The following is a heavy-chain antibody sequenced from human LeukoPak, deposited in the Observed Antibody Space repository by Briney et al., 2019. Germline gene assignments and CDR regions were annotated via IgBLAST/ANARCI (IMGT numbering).Heavy chain of an antibody. CDR2: IAYDGSRA. V-gene: IGHV3-33*01. D-gene: IGHD1-14*01. J-gene: IGHJ4*02. CDR1: GFTFGGYG. Sequence: GGSLRLSCAGSGFTFGGYGMHWFRQTPGKGLEWVAVIAYDGSRAFYADSVRGRFTISRDNSKNTMSVQMDNLRAEDTAVYYCTRYNNDHFDYWGQGTLVTVSS. CDR3: TRYNNDHFDY.